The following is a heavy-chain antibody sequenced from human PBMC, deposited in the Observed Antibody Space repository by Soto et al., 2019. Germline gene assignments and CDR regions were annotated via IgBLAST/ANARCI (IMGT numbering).Heavy chain of an antibody. CDR3: ATKARWYVGYYYYGMDV. D-gene: IGHD6-13*01. J-gene: IGHJ6*02. Sequence: QVQLVQSGAEVKKPGASVKVSCKVSGYTLTELSMHWVRQAPGKGLEWMGGFDPEDGETSYAQKFQGRVTMTEDTTTDTAYMELSSLRSEDTAVYYCATKARWYVGYYYYGMDVWGQGTTVTVSS. CDR1: GYTLTELS. CDR2: FDPEDGET. V-gene: IGHV1-24*01.